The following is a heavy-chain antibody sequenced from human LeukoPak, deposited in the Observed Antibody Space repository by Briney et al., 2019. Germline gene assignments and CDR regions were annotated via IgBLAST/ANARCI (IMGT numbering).Heavy chain of an antibody. Sequence: GGSLGLSCAASGFTFNSYGIHWVRQAPGKGLEWVAFIWYDGSNKYYADSVKGRFTISRDNSKNTLYLQMNSLRAEDTAVYYCARSPDYGDYVPYYGMDVWGQGTTVTVSS. J-gene: IGHJ6*02. CDR3: ARSPDYGDYVPYYGMDV. V-gene: IGHV3-33*01. CDR2: IWYDGSNK. D-gene: IGHD4-17*01. CDR1: GFTFNSYG.